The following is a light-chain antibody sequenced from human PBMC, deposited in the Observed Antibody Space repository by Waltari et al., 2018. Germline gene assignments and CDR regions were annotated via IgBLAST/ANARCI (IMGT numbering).Light chain of an antibody. CDR2: WAS. Sequence: DIVLTQSPDSLAVSLGERATINCKSSQSLLYSSFKKNCLAWYQQKAGQPPKLLIYWASTREPGVPDQFSGSGSGTDFTLTISSLQAEDVAVYYCQQYCSSPLTFGGGTKVEIK. J-gene: IGKJ4*01. CDR1: QSLLYSSFKKNC. V-gene: IGKV4-1*01. CDR3: QQYCSSPLT.